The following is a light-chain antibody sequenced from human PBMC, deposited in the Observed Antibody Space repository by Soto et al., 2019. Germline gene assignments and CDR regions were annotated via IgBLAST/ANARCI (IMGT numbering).Light chain of an antibody. Sequence: QSVLTQPPSASGTSGQRVTISCSGSSSNIGTNAVNWYQQLPGTAPKILIYSTNQRPSGVPDRFSGSKSGTSASLAISGLQSEDEADYYCAAWDDSLNVVFGGGTKLTVL. CDR1: SSNIGTNA. CDR2: STN. J-gene: IGLJ2*01. V-gene: IGLV1-44*01. CDR3: AAWDDSLNVV.